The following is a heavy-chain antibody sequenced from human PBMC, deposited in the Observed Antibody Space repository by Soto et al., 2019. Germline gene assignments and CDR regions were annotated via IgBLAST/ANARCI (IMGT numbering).Heavy chain of an antibody. CDR3: AKSVIVVVVAAEDDAFDI. CDR1: GFTFSSYA. D-gene: IGHD2-15*01. J-gene: IGHJ3*02. Sequence: VQLLESGGGLVQPAGSLRLSCAASGFTFSSYAMSWVRQAPGKGLEWVSAISGSGGSTYYPDSVKGRFTISRDNSKNTRYLQMNMLRAGYKAVDYCAKSVIVVVVAAEDDAFDIWGQGTMVTVSS. CDR2: ISGSGGST. V-gene: IGHV3-23*01.